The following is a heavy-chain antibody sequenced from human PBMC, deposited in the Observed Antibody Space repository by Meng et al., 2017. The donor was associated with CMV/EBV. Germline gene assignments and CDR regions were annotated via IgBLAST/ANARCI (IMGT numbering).Heavy chain of an antibody. CDR3: ARGGYYYDSSGSDY. J-gene: IGHJ4*02. D-gene: IGHD3-22*01. V-gene: IGHV3-48*03. Sequence: GESLKISCAASGFTFSSYEMNWVRQAPGKGLEWVSYISSSGSTIYYADSVKGRFTISRDNAKNSLYLQMNSLRAEDTAVYYCARGGYYYDSSGSDYWGQGTLVTVSS. CDR1: GFTFSSYE. CDR2: ISSSGSTI.